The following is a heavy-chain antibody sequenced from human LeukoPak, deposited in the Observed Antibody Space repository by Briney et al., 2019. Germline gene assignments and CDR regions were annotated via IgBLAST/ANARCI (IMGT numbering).Heavy chain of an antibody. CDR1: GDSTSSGDYY. CDR3: ARGPYSYDSSGAFDI. CDR2: ISSSGSI. J-gene: IGHJ3*02. D-gene: IGHD3-22*01. Sequence: PSETLSLTCTVSGDSTSSGDYYWSWIRQPAGKGLEWIGRISSSGSINYNPSLKSRVTISVDTSKNQFSLKLSSVTAADTAVYFCARGPYSYDSSGAFDIWGQGTMVTVSS. V-gene: IGHV4-61*02.